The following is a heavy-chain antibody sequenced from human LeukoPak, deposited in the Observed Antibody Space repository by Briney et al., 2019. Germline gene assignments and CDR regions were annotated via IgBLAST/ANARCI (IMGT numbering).Heavy chain of an antibody. CDR3: ARDRLEMAFDY. CDR1: GFTFSSYW. V-gene: IGHV3-48*04. Sequence: PGGSLRLSCAASGFTFSSYWMHWVRQAPGKGLVWVSYISSSGSTIYYADSVKGRFTISRDNAKNSLYLQMNSLRAEDTAVYYCARDRLEMAFDYWGQGTLVTVSS. CDR2: ISSSGSTI. D-gene: IGHD5-24*01. J-gene: IGHJ4*02.